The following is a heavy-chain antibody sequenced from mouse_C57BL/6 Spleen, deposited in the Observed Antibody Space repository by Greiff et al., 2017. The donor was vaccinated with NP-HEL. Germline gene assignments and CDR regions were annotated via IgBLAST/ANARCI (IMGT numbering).Heavy chain of an antibody. CDR3: ARNSLLHFDV. D-gene: IGHD5-5*01. CDR2: IDPSDSYT. J-gene: IGHJ1*03. V-gene: IGHV1-69*01. CDR1: GYTFTSYW. Sequence: VQLQQPGAELVMPGASVKLSCKASGYTFTSYWMHWVKQRPGQGLEWIGEIDPSDSYTNYNQKFKGKSTLTVDKSSSTAYMQLSSLTSEDSAVYYCARNSLLHFDVWGTGTTVTVST.